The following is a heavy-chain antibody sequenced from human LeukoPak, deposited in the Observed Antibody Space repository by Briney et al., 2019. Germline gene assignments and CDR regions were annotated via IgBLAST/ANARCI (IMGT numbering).Heavy chain of an antibody. CDR1: GYTFTGYY. J-gene: IGHJ4*02. V-gene: IGHV1-2*02. CDR3: ARDPSSSPLFDY. Sequence: ASVKVSCKASGYTFTGYYMHWVRQAPGQGLEWMGWINPNSGGTNYAQKFQGRVTMTRDTSISTAYMELSRLRSDDTAVYYCARDPSSSPLFDYWGQGTLVTVSS. D-gene: IGHD6-13*01. CDR2: INPNSGGT.